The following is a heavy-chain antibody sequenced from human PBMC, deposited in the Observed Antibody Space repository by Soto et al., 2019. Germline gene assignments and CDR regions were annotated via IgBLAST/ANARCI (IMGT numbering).Heavy chain of an antibody. CDR2: ISSSSSYT. V-gene: IGHV3-11*06. CDR1: GFTFSDYY. J-gene: IGHJ5*02. CDR3: AAYGSGSPIRGYNWFDP. Sequence: TGGSLRLSCAASGFTFSDYYMSWIRQAPGKGLEWVSYISSSSSYTNYADSVKGRFTISRDNAKNSLYLQMNSLRAEDTAVYYCAAYGSGSPIRGYNWFDPWGQGTLVTVSS. D-gene: IGHD3-10*01.